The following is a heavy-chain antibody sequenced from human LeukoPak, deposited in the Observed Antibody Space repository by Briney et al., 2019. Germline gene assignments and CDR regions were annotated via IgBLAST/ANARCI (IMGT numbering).Heavy chain of an antibody. CDR2: IIPIFGTV. CDR1: GGTFSSYA. V-gene: IGHV1-69*05. J-gene: IGHJ4*02. CDR3: AREGYSRTIDY. Sequence: GASVKVSCKASGGTFSSYAISWVRQAPGQGLEWMGGIIPIFGTVNYAQKFQGRVTITTDESTSTAYMELSSLRSEDTAVYYCAREGYSRTIDYWGQGTLVTVSS. D-gene: IGHD1-1*01.